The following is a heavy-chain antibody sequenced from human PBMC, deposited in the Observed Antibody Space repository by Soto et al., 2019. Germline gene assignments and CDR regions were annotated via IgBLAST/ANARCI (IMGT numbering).Heavy chain of an antibody. CDR2: IYSLGNT. J-gene: IGHJ4*02. CDR1: GGSIGSSSNY. D-gene: IGHD3-22*01. Sequence: QMQLQESGPGLVKPSETLSLTCTVSGGSIGSSSNYWGGIRQPPGQGLGWLGTIYSLGNTSYNPSLKSRVTISVDKSKGQLFLKLSSVTAPDTAVYYCARQIYDSSGYYYAYWGQGTLVTVSS. CDR3: ARQIYDSSGYYYAY. V-gene: IGHV4-39*01.